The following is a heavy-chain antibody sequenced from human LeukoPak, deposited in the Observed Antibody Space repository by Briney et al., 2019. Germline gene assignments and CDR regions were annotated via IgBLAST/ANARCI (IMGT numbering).Heavy chain of an antibody. CDR3: AQGARADTFWYFDL. Sequence: GGSLRLSCAASGFAFSSYAMSWVRQAPGKGLESVSCIRGSGATTFHADSVKGRFTISRDNSKNTLYLQMNGLRSEDTAVYYCAQGARADTFWYFDLWGRSTLVTVSS. J-gene: IGHJ2*01. V-gene: IGHV3-23*01. D-gene: IGHD3-16*01. CDR1: GFAFSSYA. CDR2: IRGSGATT.